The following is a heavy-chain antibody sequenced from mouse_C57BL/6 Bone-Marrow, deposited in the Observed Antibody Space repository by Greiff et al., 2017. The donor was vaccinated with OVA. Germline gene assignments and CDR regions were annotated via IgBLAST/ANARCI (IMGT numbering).Heavy chain of an antibody. Sequence: VQLQQSGAELVRPGASVKLSCTASGFNIKDYYMHWVKERPEQGLEWIGWIDPENGDTEYASKVQGKATITADTSTKTVYLHLSSLTYEDTAVYYCTTYRYWGQGTTLTVSS. CDR3: TTYRY. CDR1: GFNIKDYY. V-gene: IGHV14-4*01. J-gene: IGHJ2*01. CDR2: IDPENGDT.